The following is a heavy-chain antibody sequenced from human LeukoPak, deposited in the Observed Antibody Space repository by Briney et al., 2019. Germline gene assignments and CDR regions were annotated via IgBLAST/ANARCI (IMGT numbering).Heavy chain of an antibody. Sequence: GESLKISCKGSGYRFNDYWIGWVRQMPGKGLQWMGVIYPDDSDIRYSPSFQGQVTISADKSITTAYLQWSSLKASDTAMYYCARHGTPAAAGSAFDIWGQGTMVTV. CDR1: GYRFNDYW. V-gene: IGHV5-51*01. CDR3: ARHGTPAAAGSAFDI. J-gene: IGHJ3*02. D-gene: IGHD6-13*01. CDR2: IYPDDSDI.